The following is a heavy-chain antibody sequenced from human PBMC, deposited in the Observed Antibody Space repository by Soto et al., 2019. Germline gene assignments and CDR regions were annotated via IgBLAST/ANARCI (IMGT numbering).Heavy chain of an antibody. CDR3: ARALYSSSSEGMDV. CDR2: IYSGGST. CDR1: GFTVSSNY. J-gene: IGHJ6*02. Sequence: GGSLRLSCAASGFTVSSNYMSWVRQAPGKGLEWVSVIYSGGSTYYADSVKGRFTISRDNSKNTLYLQMNSLRAEDTAVYYCARALYSSSSEGMDVWGQGTTVTVSS. D-gene: IGHD6-6*01. V-gene: IGHV3-66*01.